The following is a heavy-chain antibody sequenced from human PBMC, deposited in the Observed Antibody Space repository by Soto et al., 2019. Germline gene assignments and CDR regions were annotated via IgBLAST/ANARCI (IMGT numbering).Heavy chain of an antibody. Sequence: EVQLLESGGGLVKPGGSLRLSCAASGFKFSTFAMSWVRQAPGKGLEWVSGLGDSGTKTYYAASVRGRFIISRDNSKNTVDLQMNSLRAEDTAVYYCAKEFDTSGYYSYYYAMDVW. CDR1: GFKFSTFA. CDR3: AKEFDTSGYYSYYYAMDV. J-gene: IGHJ6*01. CDR2: LGDSGTKT. V-gene: IGHV3-23*01. D-gene: IGHD3-22*01.